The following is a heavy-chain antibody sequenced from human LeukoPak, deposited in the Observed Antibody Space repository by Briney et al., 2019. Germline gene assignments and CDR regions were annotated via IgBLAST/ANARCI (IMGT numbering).Heavy chain of an antibody. D-gene: IGHD3-10*01. J-gene: IGHJ4*02. CDR2: IYYSGST. Sequence: SETLALTCIVSGGSISSYYWSWIRQPPGKGLEWIGYIYYSGSTNYNPSLKSRGTISVDTSKNQFSLKLSSVTAADTAVYFCARGGVNIDYWGQGTLVTVSS. CDR1: GGSISSYY. V-gene: IGHV4-59*01. CDR3: ARGGVNIDY.